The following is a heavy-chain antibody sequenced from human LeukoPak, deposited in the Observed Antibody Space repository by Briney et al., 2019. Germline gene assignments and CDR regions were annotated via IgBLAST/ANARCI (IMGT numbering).Heavy chain of an antibody. Sequence: GESLKISCKGSGYSFTSYWIGWVRQMPGKGLEWMGIIYPGDSDTRYGPSFQGQVTISADKSISTAYLQWSSLKASDTAMYYCARHVSVVVPAAISYYYYMDVWGKGTTVTVSS. CDR1: GYSFTSYW. CDR2: IYPGDSDT. D-gene: IGHD2-2*01. V-gene: IGHV5-51*01. CDR3: ARHVSVVVPAAISYYYYMDV. J-gene: IGHJ6*03.